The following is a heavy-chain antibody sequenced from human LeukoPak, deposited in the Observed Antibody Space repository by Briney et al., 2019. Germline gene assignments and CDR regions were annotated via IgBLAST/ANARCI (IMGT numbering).Heavy chain of an antibody. CDR2: IYYSGKT. Sequence: GSLRLSCAASGFTFSSYWMHWVRQPPGKGLEHIASIYYSGKTFHNPAFDGRVTFSMDTTKNQFSLRLNSVTAADTAVYYCVGLDVVVVLSAFYFDNWGPGTLVTVSS. J-gene: IGHJ4*02. V-gene: IGHV4-39*07. CDR3: VGLDVVVVLSAFYFDN. D-gene: IGHD2-15*01. CDR1: GFTFSSYW.